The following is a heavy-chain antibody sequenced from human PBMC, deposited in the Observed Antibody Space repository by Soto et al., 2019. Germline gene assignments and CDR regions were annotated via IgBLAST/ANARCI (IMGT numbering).Heavy chain of an antibody. CDR1: GYTFHSYG. CDR2: ISGYNGNT. V-gene: IGHV1-18*04. Sequence: QVQLVQSGAEVKKPGASVKVSRKASGYTFHSYGISWVRQAPGQGLEWMGTISGYNGNTNYAQKLQGRVTMTTDTSTSTAYMELRSLRSDDTALYYCAREISSGWANWVDPWGQGTLVTVSS. D-gene: IGHD6-19*01. CDR3: AREISSGWANWVDP. J-gene: IGHJ5*02.